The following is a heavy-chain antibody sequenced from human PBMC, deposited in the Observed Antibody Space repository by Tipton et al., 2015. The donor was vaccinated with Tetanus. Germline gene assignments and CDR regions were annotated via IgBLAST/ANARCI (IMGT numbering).Heavy chain of an antibody. Sequence: PGLVKPSQTLSLTCTVSGDSLRSGDRNWSWIRQAPGKGLEWLAYISSSGSTNSDYFLKSRISISRDTSKNQYFLNLSSVTAADTAVYFCARANYDFSMKGPFDSWGQGILVVVSA. V-gene: IGHV4-61*08. J-gene: IGHJ4*02. D-gene: IGHD3-3*01. CDR2: ISSSGST. CDR1: GDSLRSGDRN. CDR3: ARANYDFSMKGPFDS.